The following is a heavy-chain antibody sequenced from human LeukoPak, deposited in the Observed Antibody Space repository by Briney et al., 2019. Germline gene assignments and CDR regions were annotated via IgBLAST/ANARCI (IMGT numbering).Heavy chain of an antibody. CDR1: GYTFTSYA. CDR3: ATGAPAAMIGSSLDV. Sequence: ASVKVSCKASGYTFTSYAIHWVRQAPGQRLEYMGWNNAGNGDTKYSPEFQGRVSLTRDTSAFTAYMELSSLRSDDTAMYYCATGAPAAMIGSSLDVWGQGTTVTVSS. J-gene: IGHJ6*02. D-gene: IGHD2-2*01. CDR2: NNAGNGDT. V-gene: IGHV1-3*01.